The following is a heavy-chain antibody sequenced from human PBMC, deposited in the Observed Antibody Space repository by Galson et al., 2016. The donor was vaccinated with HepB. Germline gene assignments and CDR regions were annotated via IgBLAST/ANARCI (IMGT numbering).Heavy chain of an antibody. V-gene: IGHV3-23*01. CDR2: ISGTGGST. D-gene: IGHD6-13*01. J-gene: IGHJ5*02. CDR1: GFTFSSYA. CDR3: AKGNEESNSGSSWYNWFDP. Sequence: SLRLSCAASGFTFSSYAMNWVRQAPGKGLEWVSAISGTGGSTYYGDSVKGRFTISRDSSKNTLYLQMNSLRAEDTAVYYCAKGNEESNSGSSWYNWFDPWGQGTLVTVSS.